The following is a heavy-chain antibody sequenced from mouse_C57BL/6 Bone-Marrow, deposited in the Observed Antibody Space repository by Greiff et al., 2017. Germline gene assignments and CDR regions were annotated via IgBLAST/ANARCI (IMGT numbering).Heavy chain of an antibody. D-gene: IGHD1-1*01. CDR1: GYTFTSYG. CDR3: ARVPPLWPFDY. J-gene: IGHJ2*01. Sequence: QVQLQQSGAELARPGASVKLSCKASGYTFTSYGISWVKQRPGQGLEWIGEIYPRSGNTYYNEKFKGKATLTADKSSSTAYMELRSLTSEDSAVYFCARVPPLWPFDYWGQGTTLTVSS. V-gene: IGHV1-81*01. CDR2: IYPRSGNT.